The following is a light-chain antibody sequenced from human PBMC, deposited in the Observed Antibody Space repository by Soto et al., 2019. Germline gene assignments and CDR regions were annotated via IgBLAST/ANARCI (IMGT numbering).Light chain of an antibody. V-gene: IGKV1-17*01. Sequence: DIQMTQSPSSLSASVGDRVTITCRASQGIRDALGWYQQKPGKVPKRLIYAASSLQSGVPSRFSGSGSGTEFTLTISILQPEDFATYSCLQHNSYPQTFGHGTKVEIK. CDR1: QGIRDA. J-gene: IGKJ1*01. CDR3: LQHNSYPQT. CDR2: AAS.